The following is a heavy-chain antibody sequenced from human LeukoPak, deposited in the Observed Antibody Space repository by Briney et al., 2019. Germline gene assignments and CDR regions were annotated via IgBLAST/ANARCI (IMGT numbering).Heavy chain of an antibody. J-gene: IGHJ2*01. CDR3: AKAPVYGGKNPYWYFDL. CDR2: ISYDGSNK. Sequence: QPGRSLRLSCAASGFTFSSYGMHWVRQAPGKGLEWVAVISYDGSNKYYADSVKGRFTISRDNSKNTLYLQMNSLRAEDTAVYYCAKAPVYGGKNPYWYFDLWGRGTLVTVSS. CDR1: GFTFSSYG. D-gene: IGHD4-23*01. V-gene: IGHV3-30*18.